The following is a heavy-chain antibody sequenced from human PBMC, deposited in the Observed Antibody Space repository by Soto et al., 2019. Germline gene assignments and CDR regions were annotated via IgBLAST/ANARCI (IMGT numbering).Heavy chain of an antibody. CDR2: LYPGDSNG. Sequence: GESLKIPCKGSAYSLTSYSTGCVRQMPGNGLESMALLYPGDSNGKYSPSFQGQVTISVDKSISTAYLEWSSLKASDTAMYYCARLSLYCNRTSCNPGGDHWFDPWGQGTLVTVSS. CDR3: ARLSLYCNRTSCNPGGDHWFDP. J-gene: IGHJ5*02. D-gene: IGHD2-2*01. V-gene: IGHV5-51*01. CDR1: AYSLTSYS.